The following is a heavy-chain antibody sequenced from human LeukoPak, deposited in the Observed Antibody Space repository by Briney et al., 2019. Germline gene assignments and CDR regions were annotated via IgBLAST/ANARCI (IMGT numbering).Heavy chain of an antibody. J-gene: IGHJ4*02. D-gene: IGHD6-19*01. V-gene: IGHV1-2*02. Sequence: ASVTVSCKASGYTFTGYYMHWVRQAPGQGLEWMGWINPNSGGTNYAQKFQGRVTMTRDTSISTAYMELSMLRSDHTAVYYCAREYSSGWYVGGFDYWGQGTLVTVSS. CDR2: INPNSGGT. CDR1: GYTFTGYY. CDR3: AREYSSGWYVGGFDY.